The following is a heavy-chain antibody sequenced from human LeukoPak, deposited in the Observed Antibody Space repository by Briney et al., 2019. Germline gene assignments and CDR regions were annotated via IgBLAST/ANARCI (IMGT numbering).Heavy chain of an antibody. Sequence: GGSLRLSCAASGFTFSSYAMSWVRQAPGKGLEWVSAISGSGGSTYYADSVKGRFTISRDNSKNTLYLQMNSLRAEDTAVCYCAKDGEGYCSSTSCKRAYYGMDVWGKGTTVTVSS. CDR1: GFTFSSYA. CDR2: ISGSGGST. CDR3: AKDGEGYCSSTSCKRAYYGMDV. J-gene: IGHJ6*04. D-gene: IGHD2-2*01. V-gene: IGHV3-23*01.